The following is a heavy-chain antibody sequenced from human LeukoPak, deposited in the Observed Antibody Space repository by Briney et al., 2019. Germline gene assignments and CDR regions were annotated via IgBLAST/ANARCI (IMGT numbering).Heavy chain of an antibody. D-gene: IGHD6-13*01. CDR3: STDAGYSSRWYNY. CDR2: IKSKSDGGTT. J-gene: IGHJ4*02. V-gene: IGHV3-15*01. Sequence: PGGSLRLSCAASGFTFSSAYMSWVRQAPGKGLEWIGRIKSKSDGGTTDYAAPVKGRFIISRDDSKNTLYVQMYGLKTEDTAVYYCSTDAGYSSRWYNYWGRGILVTVSS. CDR1: GFTFSSAY.